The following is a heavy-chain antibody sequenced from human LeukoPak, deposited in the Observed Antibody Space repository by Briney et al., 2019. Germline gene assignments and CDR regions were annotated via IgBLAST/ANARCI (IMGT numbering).Heavy chain of an antibody. Sequence: PSETLSLTCTVSGGSISSGGYYWSWIRQHPGKGLEWIGYIYYSGSTNYNPSLKSRVTISVDTSKNQFSLKLSSVTAADTAVYYCARSIAAWSYFDYWGQGTLVTVSS. CDR1: GGSISSGGYY. D-gene: IGHD6-6*01. J-gene: IGHJ4*02. CDR2: IYYSGST. CDR3: ARSIAAWSYFDY. V-gene: IGHV4-61*08.